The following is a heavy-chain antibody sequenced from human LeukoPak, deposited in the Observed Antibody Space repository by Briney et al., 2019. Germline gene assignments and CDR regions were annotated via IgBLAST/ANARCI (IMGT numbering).Heavy chain of an antibody. V-gene: IGHV4-59*08. CDR2: IYSSGRA. D-gene: IGHD3-22*01. CDR1: GASLNNNF. J-gene: IGHJ4*01. CDR3: ARHRDYYDS. Sequence: PSETLSVTCTVSGASLNNNFWTWIRQPPGKRLEWIGYIYSSGRANYNPSLKSRVIISGDTSKNQIALNLTSVTAADTALYFCARHRDYYDSWGHGTLAIVSS.